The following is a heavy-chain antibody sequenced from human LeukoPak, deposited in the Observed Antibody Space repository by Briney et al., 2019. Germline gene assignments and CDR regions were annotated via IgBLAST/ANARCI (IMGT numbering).Heavy chain of an antibody. D-gene: IGHD5-18*01. Sequence: GGSLRLSCAASGFTFSSYEMNWVRQAPGKGLEWVSYISSSGSTIYYADSVKGRFTISRDNAKNSLYLQMNSLRAEDTAVYYCARVAGDTAIGVDYWGQGTLVTASS. CDR1: GFTFSSYE. CDR2: ISSSGSTI. J-gene: IGHJ4*02. CDR3: ARVAGDTAIGVDY. V-gene: IGHV3-48*03.